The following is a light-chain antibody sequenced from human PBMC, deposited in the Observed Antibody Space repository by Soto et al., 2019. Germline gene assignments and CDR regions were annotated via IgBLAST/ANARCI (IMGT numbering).Light chain of an antibody. Sequence: NVMTQSPATLSVTPGERATLTCRASQSINTYLAWYQQKPGQAPRLLIYDASKRATGIPARFSGSGSGTNFTLTISSLEPEDFAVYYCQQRRSWQVTFGQGTRLAIK. CDR1: QSINTY. V-gene: IGKV3D-11*02. CDR3: QQRRSWQVT. J-gene: IGKJ5*01. CDR2: DAS.